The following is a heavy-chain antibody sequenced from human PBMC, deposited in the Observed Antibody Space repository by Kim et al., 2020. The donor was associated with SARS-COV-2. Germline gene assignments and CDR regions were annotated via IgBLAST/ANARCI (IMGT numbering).Heavy chain of an antibody. Sequence: HYNPSLKSRVTISIDTSKNQFSLKLSSVTAADTAVYYCARGDSSGYYPDYWGQGTLVTVSS. J-gene: IGHJ4*02. CDR3: ARGDSSGYYPDY. D-gene: IGHD3-22*01. V-gene: IGHV4-4*09.